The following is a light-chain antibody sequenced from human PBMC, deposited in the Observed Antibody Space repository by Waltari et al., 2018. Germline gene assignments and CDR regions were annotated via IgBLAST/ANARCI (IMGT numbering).Light chain of an antibody. J-gene: IGKJ2*01. V-gene: IGKV1-9*01. Sequence: DIQSTQSPSFLSTSEVDRVTLTCRASQGISSYLAWYQQKPGKAPKLLIYAASTLQSGVPSRFSGSGSGTEFTLTISSLQPEDFATYYCQQLNSYLYTFGQGTKLEIK. CDR3: QQLNSYLYT. CDR2: AAS. CDR1: QGISSY.